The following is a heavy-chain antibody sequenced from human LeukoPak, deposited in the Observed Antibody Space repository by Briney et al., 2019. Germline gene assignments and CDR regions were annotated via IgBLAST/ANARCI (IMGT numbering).Heavy chain of an antibody. J-gene: IGHJ4*02. Sequence: GGSLRLSCAASGFTFSDYEMNWVRQAPGKGLEWVSEISSSGRTINYADSVKGRFTITRDNAKGTLYLQMNSLRAEDTAVYYCARFWSGYRYFFDYWGQGTLVTVAS. CDR2: ISSSGRTI. CDR1: GFTFSDYE. D-gene: IGHD3-3*01. CDR3: ARFWSGYRYFFDY. V-gene: IGHV3-48*03.